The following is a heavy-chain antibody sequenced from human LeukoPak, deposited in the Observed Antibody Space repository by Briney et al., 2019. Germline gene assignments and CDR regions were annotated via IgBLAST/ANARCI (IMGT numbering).Heavy chain of an antibody. J-gene: IGHJ5*02. V-gene: IGHV6-1*01. CDR1: GDSVSSGSSS. Sequence: PSQTLSLTCAISGDSVSSGSSSWHWIRQSPSRGLEWLGRTYYTSKWTRDSALSVRSRIAITPDTSKNQFTLQLNSVTGDDTAVYYCVRRAKGNSYFDPWGQGTLVVVSS. D-gene: IGHD4-23*01. CDR3: VRRAKGNSYFDP. CDR2: TYYTSKWTR.